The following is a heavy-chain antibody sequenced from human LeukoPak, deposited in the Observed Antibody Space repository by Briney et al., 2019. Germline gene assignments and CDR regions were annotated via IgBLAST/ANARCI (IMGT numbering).Heavy chain of an antibody. CDR3: AKRLKRNYYYHYAMDV. Sequence: GGSLRPSCAASGFTFKTHAMSWVRQAPGKGPEWVSRIDDSGVIRSYADSVKGRFTISRDNSKMTLTLQKNSLRAEDTAVYYCAKRLKRNYYYHYAMDVWGQGTTVTVSS. V-gene: IGHV3-23*01. J-gene: IGHJ6*02. CDR1: GFTFKTHA. CDR2: IDDSGVIR. D-gene: IGHD3-22*01.